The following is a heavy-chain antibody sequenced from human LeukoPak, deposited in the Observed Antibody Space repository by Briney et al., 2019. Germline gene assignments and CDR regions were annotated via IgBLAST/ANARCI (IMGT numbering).Heavy chain of an antibody. CDR3: TRSDWFDP. CDR2: INSDGSTT. CDR1: GFTFRSYS. V-gene: IGHV3-74*01. Sequence: QAGGSLRLSCAASGFTFRSYSMHWVRQAPGKGLVCVSRINSDGSTTSYADSVKGRFTISRDNAKNTLYLQMNSLRGEDTAVYYCTRSDWFDPWGQGTLVTVSS. J-gene: IGHJ5*02.